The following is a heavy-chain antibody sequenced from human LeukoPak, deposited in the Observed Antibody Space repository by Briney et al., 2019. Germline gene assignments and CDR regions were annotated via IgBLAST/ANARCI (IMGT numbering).Heavy chain of an antibody. CDR3: AKGNSRIAAAGTYDY. CDR2: ISGSGGST. J-gene: IGHJ4*02. Sequence: GGSLRLSCAASGFTFSSYAMSWVRQAPGMGLEWVSAISGSGGSTYYADSVKGRFTISRDNSKNTLYLQMNSLRAEDTAVYYCAKGNSRIAAAGTYDYWGQGTLVTVSS. V-gene: IGHV3-23*01. D-gene: IGHD6-13*01. CDR1: GFTFSSYA.